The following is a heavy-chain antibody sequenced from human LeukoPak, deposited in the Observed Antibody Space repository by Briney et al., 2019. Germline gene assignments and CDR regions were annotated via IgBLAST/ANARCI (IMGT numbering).Heavy chain of an antibody. V-gene: IGHV3-7*01. Sequence: GGSLRLSCAASGFTFSSYWMSWVRQAPGKGLEWVANIKQDGSEKYYVDSVKGRFTISRDNAKNSLYLQMNSLRAEDTAVYYCARRSTSAAALAFDIWGQGTMVTVSS. D-gene: IGHD6-13*01. J-gene: IGHJ3*02. CDR3: ARRSTSAAALAFDI. CDR2: IKQDGSEK. CDR1: GFTFSSYW.